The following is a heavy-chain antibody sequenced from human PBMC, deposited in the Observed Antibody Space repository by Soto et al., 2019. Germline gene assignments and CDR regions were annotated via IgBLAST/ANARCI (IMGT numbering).Heavy chain of an antibody. V-gene: IGHV4-39*01. D-gene: IGHD6-6*01. Sequence: SSETLSLTCTVSGGSISSSSYYWGWIRQPPGEGLEWIGSIYYSGGTYYNPSLKSRVTISVDTSKNQFSLKLSSVTAADTAVYYCARQRIAARPGVWYYNWFDPWGQGTLVTVSS. CDR3: ARQRIAARPGVWYYNWFDP. J-gene: IGHJ5*02. CDR1: GGSISSSSYY. CDR2: IYYSGGT.